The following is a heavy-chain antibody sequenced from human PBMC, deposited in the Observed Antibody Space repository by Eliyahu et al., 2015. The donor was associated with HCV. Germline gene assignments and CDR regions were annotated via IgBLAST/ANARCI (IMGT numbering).Heavy chain of an antibody. V-gene: IGHV3-48*02. Sequence: EVQLVESGGGLVQPGGSLRLSCAASGFTFNSYSMNWVRQAPGKGLEWVSYISSRSTTIYYVDSVRGRFTISRDNAKSSLFLQMNSLRDEDTAVYYCARDSVIGGRRGDSWGQGTLVTVSS. CDR3: ARDSVIGGRRGDS. CDR2: ISSRSTTI. CDR1: GFTFNSYS. D-gene: IGHD2/OR15-2a*01. J-gene: IGHJ4*02.